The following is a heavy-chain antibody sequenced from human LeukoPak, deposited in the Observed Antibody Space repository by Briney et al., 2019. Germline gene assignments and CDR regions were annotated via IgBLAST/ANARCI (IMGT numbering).Heavy chain of an antibody. Sequence: ASVKVSCKASGYTFTSYYMHWVRQAPGQGLEWMGIINPSGGSTSYAQKFQGRVTMTRDTSTSTVYMELSSLRSDDTAVYYCARSGIAVAGRDYWGQGTLVTVSS. CDR1: GYTFTSYY. CDR3: ARSGIAVAGRDY. V-gene: IGHV1-46*01. CDR2: INPSGGST. J-gene: IGHJ4*02. D-gene: IGHD6-19*01.